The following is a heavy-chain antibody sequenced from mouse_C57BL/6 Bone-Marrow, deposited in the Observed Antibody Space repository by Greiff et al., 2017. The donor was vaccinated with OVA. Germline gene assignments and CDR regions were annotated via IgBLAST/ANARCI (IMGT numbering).Heavy chain of an antibody. CDR3: AGEGTTVVGDYFDY. CDR2: IYPYNGVS. V-gene: IGHV1-31*01. D-gene: IGHD1-1*01. Sequence: EVQLQQSGPELVKPGASVKISCKASGYSFTGYYMHWVKQSHGNILDWIGYIYPYNGVSSYNQKFKGKATLTVDKSSSTAYMELRSLTSEDSAVYYYAGEGTTVVGDYFDYWGQGTTLTVSS. CDR1: GYSFTGYY. J-gene: IGHJ2*01.